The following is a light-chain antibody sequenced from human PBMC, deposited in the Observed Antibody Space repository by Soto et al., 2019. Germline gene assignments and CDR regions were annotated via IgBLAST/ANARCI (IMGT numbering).Light chain of an antibody. CDR2: DAS. Sequence: DIQMTQSPSSLSASVGDRVTITCRASQDISNFLAWYQQKRGKVPKLLVYDASTLQSGVPTRFSGSGSGTHFTLTISSLQPEDVASYYCQQYNSWPLTFGGGTKVEIK. J-gene: IGKJ4*01. V-gene: IGKV1-27*01. CDR3: QQYNSWPLT. CDR1: QDISNF.